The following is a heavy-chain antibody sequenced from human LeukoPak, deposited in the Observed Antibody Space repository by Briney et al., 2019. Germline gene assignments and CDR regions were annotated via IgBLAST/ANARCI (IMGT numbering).Heavy chain of an antibody. CDR1: GFTFSSCA. J-gene: IGHJ6*02. CDR3: AKGIAYCGGDCYPDAIYYYYGMDV. Sequence: GGSLRLSCAASGFTFSSCAMSWVRQAPGKGLEWVSAISGSGGSTYYADSVKGRFTISGDNSKNTLYLQMNSLRAEDTAVYYCAKGIAYCGGDCYPDAIYYYYGMDVWGQGTTVTVSS. CDR2: ISGSGGST. V-gene: IGHV3-23*01. D-gene: IGHD2-21*02.